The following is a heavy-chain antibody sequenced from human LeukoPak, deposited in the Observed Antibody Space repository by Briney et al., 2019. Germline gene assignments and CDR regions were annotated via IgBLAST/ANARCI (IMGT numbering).Heavy chain of an antibody. CDR3: ARSRSRPLLPPLPKSQYYFDY. CDR1: GYSISSGYL. Sequence: MTSETLSLTCTVSGYSISSGYLWGWIRQPPGKGLEWIGSIDGSGTSYYNPSLKSRVTISVDTSRNQFSLKLSSVTAADTAVYYCARSRSRPLLPPLPKSQYYFDYWGQGTLVTVSS. V-gene: IGHV4-38-2*02. D-gene: IGHD2-21*01. CDR2: IDGSGTS. J-gene: IGHJ4*02.